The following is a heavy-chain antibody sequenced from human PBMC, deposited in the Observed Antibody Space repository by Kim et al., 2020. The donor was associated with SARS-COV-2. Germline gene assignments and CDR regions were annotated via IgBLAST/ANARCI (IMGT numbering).Heavy chain of an antibody. CDR3: ASGGALTAFNDH. D-gene: IGHD3-16*01. CDR1: GFIFADYY. CDR2: ITSGGETI. J-gene: IGHJ4*02. V-gene: IGHV3-11*01. Sequence: GGSLRLSCAASGFIFADYYMTWIRQAPGKGLEWVSYITSGGETIYYADSVKGRFTISRDNTNNLLYLHMSSLRPEDTAVYYCASGGALTAFNDHWGQGTLITVSP.